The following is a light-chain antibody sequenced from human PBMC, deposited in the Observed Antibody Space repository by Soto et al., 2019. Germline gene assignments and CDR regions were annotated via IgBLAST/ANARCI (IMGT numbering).Light chain of an antibody. CDR3: SSYTSSNTGV. J-gene: IGLJ2*01. V-gene: IGLV2-14*03. Sequence: QSALTQPASVSGSPGQSITISCTGTSSDVGGYDYVSWYQHHPGKAPKLMIYDVSNRPSGVSNRFSGSKSGNTASLTISGLQAEDEADYYCSSYTSSNTGVFGGGTKLTV. CDR2: DVS. CDR1: SSDVGGYDY.